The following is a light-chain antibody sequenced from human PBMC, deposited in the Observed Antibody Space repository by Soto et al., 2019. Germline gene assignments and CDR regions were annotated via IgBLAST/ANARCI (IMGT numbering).Light chain of an antibody. CDR2: KAS. CDR1: QSVGVW. Sequence: DIQMSQSPSTLSASVGDRVTVTCRASQSVGVWLAWYQQKPGKAPKLLIYKASSLESGVPSRFSGSGSGTDFTLTIISLQPDDSATYYCLQNHNYPRTFGQGTKVDIK. J-gene: IGKJ1*01. V-gene: IGKV1-5*03. CDR3: LQNHNYPRT.